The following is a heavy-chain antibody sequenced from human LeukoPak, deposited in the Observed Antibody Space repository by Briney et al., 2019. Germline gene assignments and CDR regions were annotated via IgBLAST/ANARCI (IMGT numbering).Heavy chain of an antibody. CDR1: GFTFSDYY. D-gene: IGHD3-22*01. CDR2: ISSSGSTI. J-gene: IGHJ3*02. CDR3: ARTYYYDSSEYDAFDI. V-gene: IGHV3-11*04. Sequence: GGSLRLSCAASGFTFSDYYMSWIRQAPGKGLEWVSYISSSGSTIYYADSVKGRFTISRDNAKNSLYLQMNSLRAEDTAVYYCARTYYYDSSEYDAFDIWGQGTMVTVSS.